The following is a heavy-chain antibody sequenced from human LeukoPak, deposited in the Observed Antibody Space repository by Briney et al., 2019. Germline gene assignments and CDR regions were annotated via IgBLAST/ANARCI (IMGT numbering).Heavy chain of an antibody. J-gene: IGHJ4*02. V-gene: IGHV3-30*18. D-gene: IGHD4-17*01. CDR3: AKDRYGDHYYFDY. CDR2: ISYDGSNK. Sequence: GRSLRLSCAASGCTFSSYGMHRVRQAPGKGLEWVAVISYDGSNKYYADSVKGRFTISRDNSKNTLYLQMNSLRAEDTAVYYCAKDRYGDHYYFDYWGQGTLVTVSS. CDR1: GCTFSSYG.